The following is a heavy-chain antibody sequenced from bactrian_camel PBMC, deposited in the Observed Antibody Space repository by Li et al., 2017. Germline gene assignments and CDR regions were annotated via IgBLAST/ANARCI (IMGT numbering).Heavy chain of an antibody. CDR3: AARGPYCYTKLSVADFTF. Sequence: VQLVESGGGSVQAGGSLRLSCVVSGHSRGSNCVGWYRLPPGRAPAEREGIAAIRRSGGETWYAGSVKGRFTITQDSARNTVYLQMNSLKPEDTAMYYCAARGPYCYTKLSVADFTFWGQGTQVTVS. CDR2: IRRSGGET. V-gene: IGHV3-3*01. J-gene: IGHJ6*01. D-gene: IGHD2*01. CDR1: GHSRGSNC.